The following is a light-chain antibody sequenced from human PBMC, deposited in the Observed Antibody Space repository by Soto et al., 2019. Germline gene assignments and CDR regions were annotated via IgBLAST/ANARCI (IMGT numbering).Light chain of an antibody. CDR2: GAS. CDR1: QSVSNNY. V-gene: IGKV3-20*01. J-gene: IGKJ1*01. CDR3: QHYGSSGT. Sequence: EIVLTQSPGTLSLSPGERATLSCRASQSVSNNYLAWYQQKPGQAPRLLIYGASNRATGIPERFSGSGSGTDFTLTISRLEPEDFAVYYCQHYGSSGTFGQGTKVEIK.